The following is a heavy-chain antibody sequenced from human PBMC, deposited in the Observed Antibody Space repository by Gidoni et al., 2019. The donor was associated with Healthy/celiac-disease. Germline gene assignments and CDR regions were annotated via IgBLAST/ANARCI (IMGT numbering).Heavy chain of an antibody. CDR3: ARDYGGIAPPYFDY. V-gene: IGHV3-23*01. CDR1: GFTFSSYA. J-gene: IGHJ4*02. Sequence: ELQLLESGGGLVQPGGSLSLFCAASGFTFSSYAMSWVRQAPGKGLEWVAAISGSGGSTYYADSVKGRFTISRDNSKNTLYLQMNSLRAEDTAVYYCARDYGGIAPPYFDYWGQGTLVTVSS. CDR2: ISGSGGST. D-gene: IGHD4-17*01.